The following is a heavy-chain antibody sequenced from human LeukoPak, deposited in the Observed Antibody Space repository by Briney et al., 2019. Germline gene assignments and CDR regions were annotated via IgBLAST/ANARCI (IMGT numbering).Heavy chain of an antibody. V-gene: IGHV3-21*01. Sequence: GRSLRLSCAASGFTFSSYSMNWVRQAPGKGLEWVSSISSSSSYIYYADSVKGRFTISRDNAKNSLYLQMNSLRAEDTAVYYCARDLYDILTGYSSNFDYWGQGTLVTVSS. D-gene: IGHD3-9*01. CDR2: ISSSSSYI. J-gene: IGHJ4*02. CDR3: ARDLYDILTGYSSNFDY. CDR1: GFTFSSYS.